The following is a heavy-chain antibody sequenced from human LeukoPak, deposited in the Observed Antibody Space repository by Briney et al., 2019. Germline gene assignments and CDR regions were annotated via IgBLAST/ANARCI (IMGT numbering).Heavy chain of an antibody. D-gene: IGHD4-17*01. CDR3: ARVVDHDYGDYYLDY. Sequence: PGGSLRLSCAASGFTFGDYAMSWVRQAPGKGLEWLSVISGGSSGSTYYADSVTGRFTVSRDNSKNTLYLQMNSLRAEDTAVYYCARVVDHDYGDYYLDYWGQGTLVTVSS. CDR1: GFTFGDYA. V-gene: IGHV3-23*01. CDR2: ISGGSSGST. J-gene: IGHJ4*02.